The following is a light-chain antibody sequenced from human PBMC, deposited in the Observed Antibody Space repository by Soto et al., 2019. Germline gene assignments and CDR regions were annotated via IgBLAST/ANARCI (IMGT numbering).Light chain of an antibody. V-gene: IGKV3-11*01. CDR1: QSVSSY. CDR3: QQRRSWPRIT. J-gene: IGKJ5*01. CDR2: GAS. Sequence: EIVLTQSPATLSLSPGERATLSCRASQSVSSYLGWYQQKPGQAPRLVIYGASNRATGIPARFSGSGSGTDFTLTISRLEPEDFAVYYCQQRRSWPRITFGQGTRLEN.